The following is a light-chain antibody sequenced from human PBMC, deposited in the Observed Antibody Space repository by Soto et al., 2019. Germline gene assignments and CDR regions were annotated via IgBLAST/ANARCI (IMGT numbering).Light chain of an antibody. CDR1: GSNIGAGYD. Sequence: QSVLTQPPSVSGAPGQRVSISCTGTGSNIGAGYDVHWYQHLPGTAPKLLIFGDINRPSGVPDRFSGSKSGTSASLAITGLQAEDEADYYCQSYDSSLSISVFGGGTKLTVL. V-gene: IGLV1-40*01. CDR3: QSYDSSLSISV. J-gene: IGLJ2*01. CDR2: GDI.